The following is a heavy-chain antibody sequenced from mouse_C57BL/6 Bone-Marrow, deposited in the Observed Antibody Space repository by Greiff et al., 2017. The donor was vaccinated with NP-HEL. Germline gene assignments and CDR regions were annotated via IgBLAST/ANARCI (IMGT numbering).Heavy chain of an antibody. Sequence: EVQGVESGGGLVQPGGSLSLSCAASGFTFTDYYMSWVRQPPGKALEWLGFIRNKANGYTTEYSASVKGRFTISRDNSQSILYLQMNALRAEDSATYYCASLHYYGYDTLYSDYWGQGTTLTVSS. D-gene: IGHD2-2*01. CDR1: GFTFTDYY. V-gene: IGHV7-3*01. CDR2: IRNKANGYTT. CDR3: ASLHYYGYDTLYSDY. J-gene: IGHJ2*01.